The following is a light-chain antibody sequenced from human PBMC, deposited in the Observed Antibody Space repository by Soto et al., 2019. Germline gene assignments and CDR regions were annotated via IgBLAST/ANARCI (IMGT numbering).Light chain of an antibody. CDR2: EVT. CDR3: SSYTSGTTLVV. J-gene: IGLJ2*01. CDR1: SSDVGGYNY. V-gene: IGLV2-14*01. Sequence: QSALTQPASVSGSPGQSITISCTGTSSDVGGYNYVSWYQQHPGKVPKVMIYEVTKRLSGVSNRFSGSKSGNTASLTISGLQAEDEADYYCSSYTSGTTLVVFGGGTKLTVL.